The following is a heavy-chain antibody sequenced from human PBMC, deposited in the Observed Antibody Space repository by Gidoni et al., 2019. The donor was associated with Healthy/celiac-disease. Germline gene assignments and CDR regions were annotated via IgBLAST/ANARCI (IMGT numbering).Heavy chain of an antibody. CDR1: GFTFGDYA. J-gene: IGHJ3*02. Sequence: EVQLVESGGGLVQPGRSLRLSCTASGFTFGDYAMSWVRQAPGKGLEWVGFIRSKAYGGTTEYAASVKGRFTISRDDSKSIAYLQMNSLKTEDTAVYYCTSWVLRSYAFDIWGQGTMVTVSS. CDR2: IRSKAYGGTT. V-gene: IGHV3-49*04. CDR3: TSWVLRSYAFDI. D-gene: IGHD4-17*01.